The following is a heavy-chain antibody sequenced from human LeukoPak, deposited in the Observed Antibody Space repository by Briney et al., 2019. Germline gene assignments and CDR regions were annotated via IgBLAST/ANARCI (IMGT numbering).Heavy chain of an antibody. Sequence: PSETLSLTCTVSGGSISSSSYYWGWIRQPPGKGLEWIGSIYYSGSTYYNPSLKSRVTISVDTSKNQFSLKLSSVTAADTAVYYCARHSYYYGSGSYYNWFDPWGQGTLVTVSS. V-gene: IGHV4-39*01. CDR2: IYYSGST. J-gene: IGHJ5*02. CDR1: GGSISSSSYY. CDR3: ARHSYYYGSGSYYNWFDP. D-gene: IGHD3-10*01.